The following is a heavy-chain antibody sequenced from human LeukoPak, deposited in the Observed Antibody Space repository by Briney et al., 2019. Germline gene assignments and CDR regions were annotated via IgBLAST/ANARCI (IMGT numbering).Heavy chain of an antibody. CDR3: ARDAGGMTTGSLSWFDP. V-gene: IGHV4-4*07. CDR2: IYTSGST. Sequence: SETLSLTCTVSGGSISSYYWSWIRQPAGKGLEWIGRIYTSGSTNYNPSLKSRVTMSVDTSKNQFSLKLSSVTAADTAVYYCARDAGGMTTGSLSWFDPWGQGTLVTVSS. D-gene: IGHD4-11*01. CDR1: GGSISSYY. J-gene: IGHJ5*02.